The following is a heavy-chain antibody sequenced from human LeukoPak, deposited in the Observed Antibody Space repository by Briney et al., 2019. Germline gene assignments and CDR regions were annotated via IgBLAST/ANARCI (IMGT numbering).Heavy chain of an antibody. D-gene: IGHD3-16*02. CDR2: ISAYNGNT. CDR3: ARFLDYVWGSYRYTLDY. J-gene: IGHJ4*02. V-gene: IGHV1-18*04. Sequence: ASVKVSCKASGYTFTSYYIHWVRQAPGQGLEWMGWISAYNGNTNYAQKLQGRVTMTTDTSTSTAYMELRSLRSDGTAVYYCARFLDYVWGSYRYTLDYWGQGTLVTVSS. CDR1: GYTFTSYY.